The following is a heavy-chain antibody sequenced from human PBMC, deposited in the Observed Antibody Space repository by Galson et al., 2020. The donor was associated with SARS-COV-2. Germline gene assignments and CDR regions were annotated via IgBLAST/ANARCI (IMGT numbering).Heavy chain of an antibody. J-gene: IGHJ4*02. D-gene: IGHD3-16*01. V-gene: IGHV3-23*01. Sequence: QAGGSLRLSCTASGFTFSNYAMNWVRQAPGKGLEWVSAIGGSGSTYYADSVRGRFTISRDNSKNTLYLQMNSLRVEDTAVFYCAKDVGGWASTLDYWGQGSLVTVSS. CDR2: IGGSGST. CDR3: AKDVGGWASTLDY. CDR1: GFTFSNYA.